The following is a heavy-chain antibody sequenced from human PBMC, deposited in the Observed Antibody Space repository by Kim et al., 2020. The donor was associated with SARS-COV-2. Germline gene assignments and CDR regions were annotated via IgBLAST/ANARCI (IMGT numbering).Heavy chain of an antibody. V-gene: IGHV4-34*01. Sequence: NPSLNSRVTISVDTSKNQFSLKLSSVTAADTAVYYCARGAYSGSYLGRDIWGQGTMVTVSS. CDR3: ARGAYSGSYLGRDI. D-gene: IGHD1-26*01. J-gene: IGHJ3*02.